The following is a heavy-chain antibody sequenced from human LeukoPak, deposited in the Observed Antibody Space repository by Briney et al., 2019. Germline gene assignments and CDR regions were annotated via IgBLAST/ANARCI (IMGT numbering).Heavy chain of an antibody. D-gene: IGHD1-26*01. Sequence: ASVKVSCKASGYTFTGYYMHWVRQAPGQGLEWMGWINPNSGGTNYAQKFQGRVTMTRDTSISTAYMELSSLRSEDTAVYYCARGGIVGATTVFDYWGQGTLVTVSS. CDR1: GYTFTGYY. CDR3: ARGGIVGATTVFDY. J-gene: IGHJ4*02. CDR2: INPNSGGT. V-gene: IGHV1-2*02.